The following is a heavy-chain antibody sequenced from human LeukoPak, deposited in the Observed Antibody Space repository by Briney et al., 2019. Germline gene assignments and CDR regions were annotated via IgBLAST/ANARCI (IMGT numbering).Heavy chain of an antibody. V-gene: IGHV3-7*03. CDR2: IKQDGSEK. CDR1: GFTFSNYW. Sequence: GGSLRLSCAASGFTFSNYWMAWVRQAPAKGLEWVANIKQDGSEKYYVDSVKGRFTISRDNAKNSLFLEMNSLRAEDTAVYYCARDPRSAGRYNWFDPWGQGTLVPVSS. J-gene: IGHJ5*02. D-gene: IGHD2-15*01. CDR3: ARDPRSAGRYNWFDP.